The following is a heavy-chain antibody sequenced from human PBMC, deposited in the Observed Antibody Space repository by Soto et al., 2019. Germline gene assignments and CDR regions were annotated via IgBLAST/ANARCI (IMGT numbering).Heavy chain of an antibody. CDR3: ARVGIRPNYDILTGYYNVMVY. Sequence: SVKVSCKASGGTFSSYTFSWVRQAPGQGLEWMGRIIPMLGIANYAQKFQGRVTITADKSTSTAYMELSSLRSEDTAVYYCARVGIRPNYDILTGYYNVMVYWG. J-gene: IGHJ4*01. CDR1: GGTFSSYT. V-gene: IGHV1-69*02. D-gene: IGHD3-9*01. CDR2: IIPMLGIA.